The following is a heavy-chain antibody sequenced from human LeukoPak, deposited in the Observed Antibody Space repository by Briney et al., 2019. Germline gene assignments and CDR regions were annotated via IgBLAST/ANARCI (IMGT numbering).Heavy chain of an antibody. J-gene: IGHJ6*03. CDR1: GYTFTGYY. Sequence: ASVKVSCKASGYTFTGYYMHWVRQAPGQGLEWMGLINPNSGGTNYAQKFQGRVTMTRDTSISTAYMELSRLRSDDTAVYYCARAPLMITFGGVIALGMDVWGKGTTVTISS. CDR2: INPNSGGT. D-gene: IGHD3-16*02. V-gene: IGHV1-2*02. CDR3: ARAPLMITFGGVIALGMDV.